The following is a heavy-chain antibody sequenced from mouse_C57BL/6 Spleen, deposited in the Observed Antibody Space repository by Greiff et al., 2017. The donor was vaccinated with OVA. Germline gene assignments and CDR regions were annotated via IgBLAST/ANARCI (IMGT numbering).Heavy chain of an antibody. J-gene: IGHJ2*01. D-gene: IGHD1-1*01. Sequence: QVQLQQPGAGLVKPGASVKMSCKASGYTFTSYWITWVKQRPGQGLEWIGDIYPGSGSTNYNEKFKSKATLTVDTSSSTAYMQLSSLTSEDSAVYYCARYSGSSYEYYFDYWGQGTTLTVSS. CDR2: IYPGSGST. V-gene: IGHV1-55*01. CDR3: ARYSGSSYEYYFDY. CDR1: GYTFTSYW.